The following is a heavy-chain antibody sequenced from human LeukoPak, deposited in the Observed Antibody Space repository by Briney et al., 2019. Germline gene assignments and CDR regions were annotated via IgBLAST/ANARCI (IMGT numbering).Heavy chain of an antibody. V-gene: IGHV4-4*07. CDR3: ARDVGYCSRISCLNWFDP. CDR2: IYISGST. D-gene: IGHD2-2*01. CDR1: GASISSYY. J-gene: IGHJ5*02. Sequence: PSETLSLTCTVSGASISSYYWSWIRQPAGKGLEWIGRIYISGSTDYNPSLKSRVTMSINTSKNQFSLRLSSVTAADTAVYYCARDVGYCSRISCLNWFDPWGQGTLVTVSS.